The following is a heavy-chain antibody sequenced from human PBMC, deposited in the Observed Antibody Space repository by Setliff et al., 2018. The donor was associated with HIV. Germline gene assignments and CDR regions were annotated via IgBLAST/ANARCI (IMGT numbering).Heavy chain of an antibody. D-gene: IGHD6-6*01. V-gene: IGHV3-7*03. CDR2: IKQDGSDK. CDR3: ASGYSSSSPRRDY. J-gene: IGHJ4*02. Sequence: HPGGSLRLSCAASGFAFSGHQMSWVRQAPGKGLEWVAKIKQDGSDKYYVDSVKGRFTISRDNAKNSLYLQMNSLRAEDTAVYYCASGYSSSSPRRDYWGQGTLVTVS. CDR1: GFAFSGHQ.